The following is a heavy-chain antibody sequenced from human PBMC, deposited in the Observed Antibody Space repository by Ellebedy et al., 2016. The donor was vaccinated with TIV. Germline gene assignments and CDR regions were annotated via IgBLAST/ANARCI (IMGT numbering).Heavy chain of an antibody. CDR3: ARAPGEYPFDY. V-gene: IGHV4-59*01. CDR1: GGSISSYY. CDR2: IYYSGST. D-gene: IGHD4-17*01. Sequence: MPSETLSLTCTLPGGSISSYYWSWIRQPPGKGLEWLGYIYYSGSTNYNPSLKSRVTISVDTSKNQFSLKLSSVTAADTAVYYCARAPGEYPFDYWGQGTLVTVSS. J-gene: IGHJ4*02.